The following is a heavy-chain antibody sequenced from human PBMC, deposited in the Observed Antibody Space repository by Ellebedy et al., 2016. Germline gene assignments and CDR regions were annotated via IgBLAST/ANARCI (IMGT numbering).Heavy chain of an antibody. D-gene: IGHD3-10*01. J-gene: IGHJ4*02. V-gene: IGHV3-23*01. CDR2: VVGSGERT. CDR1: GFTFSSHA. Sequence: GESLKISCEASGFTFSSHAMSWVRQAPGKGLEWVSAVVGSGERTFYADSVKGRFTIFRDNSKNMLYLQMSSLKVEDTAVYYCANVGGSGIYYNGFWGQGTLVTVSS. CDR3: ANVGGSGIYYNGF.